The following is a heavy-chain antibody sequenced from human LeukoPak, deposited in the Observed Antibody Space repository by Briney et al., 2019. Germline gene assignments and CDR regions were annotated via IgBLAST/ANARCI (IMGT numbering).Heavy chain of an antibody. V-gene: IGHV3-23*01. D-gene: IGHD5-24*01. CDR3: AKDDAWLQFND. Sequence: GGSLRLSCVASGFTFSRHGMNWARQAPGKGLEWVSGISPSGDIKYYVDSVKGRFTVSRDNSKNTLYLQIDSLRADDTAVYHCAKDDAWLQFNDWGQGTLVTVSS. CDR2: ISPSGDIK. J-gene: IGHJ4*02. CDR1: GFTFSRHG.